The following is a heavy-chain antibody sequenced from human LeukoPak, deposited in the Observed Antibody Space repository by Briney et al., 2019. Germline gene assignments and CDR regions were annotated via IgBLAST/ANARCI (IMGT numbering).Heavy chain of an antibody. V-gene: IGHV4-61*02. CDR3: ARDRHSGYDYHYFDY. CDR1: GDSISSGSYY. Sequence: SETLSLTCTVSGDSISSGSYYWSWIRQPAGKGLEWIGRIHIRGTTNYNPSLKSRVTISADTSKNQLSLKLSSVTAADTAVYYCARDRHSGYDYHYFDYWGQGTLVIVSS. CDR2: IHIRGTT. D-gene: IGHD5-12*01. J-gene: IGHJ4*02.